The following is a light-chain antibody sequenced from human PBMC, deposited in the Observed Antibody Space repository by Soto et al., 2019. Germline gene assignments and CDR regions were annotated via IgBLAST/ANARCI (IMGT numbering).Light chain of an antibody. J-gene: IGLJ3*02. CDR1: SSDVGSYNR. CDR3: CSFSTSYTHV. CDR2: EVS. V-gene: IGLV2-14*01. Sequence: QSALTQPASVSGSPGQSITICCTGTSSDVGSYNRVSWYQQHPGEAPKLVIYEVSNRPSEVSNRFSGSKSGNTASLTISGLQAEVEADYYFCSFSTSYTHVFGGGTKLTVL.